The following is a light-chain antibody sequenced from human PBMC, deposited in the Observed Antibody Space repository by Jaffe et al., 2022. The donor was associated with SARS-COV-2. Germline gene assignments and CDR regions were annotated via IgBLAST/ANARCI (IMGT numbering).Light chain of an antibody. CDR3: QHYNNWPPEP. J-gene: IGKJ2*01. CDR1: RSVNSH. CDR2: DAS. V-gene: IGKV3-15*01. Sequence: EITVTQSPATLSVSPGERATLSCRTSRSVNSHLAWYQQKPGQAPRLLIYDASTRAAGIPARFSGSGSGTDFSLTISSLQSEDFAMYYCQHYNNWPPEPFGQGTKLEVK.